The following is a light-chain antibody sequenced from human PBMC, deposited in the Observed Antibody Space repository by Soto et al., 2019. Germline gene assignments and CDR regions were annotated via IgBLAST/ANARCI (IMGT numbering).Light chain of an antibody. CDR1: QSVSSY. V-gene: IGKV3-11*01. CDR2: DAS. J-gene: IGKJ5*01. Sequence: NVVTQSPATLSLSTGERASLSCRASQSVSSYLAWYQQKPGQAPRLLIYDASNRATGIPARFSGSGSGTDFTLTISSLEPEDFAVYYCQQRSNWPPITFGQGTRLEIK. CDR3: QQRSNWPPIT.